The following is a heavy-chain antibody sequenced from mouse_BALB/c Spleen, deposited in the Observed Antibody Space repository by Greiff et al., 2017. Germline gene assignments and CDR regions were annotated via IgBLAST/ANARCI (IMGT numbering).Heavy chain of an antibody. CDR3: AREGSTMIRDYYVDY. Sequence: VQLQQSGAELAKPGASVKMSCKASGYTFTSYWMHWVKQRPGQGLEWIGYINPSTGYTEYNQKFKDKATLTADKSSSTAYMQLSSLTSEDSAVYYCAREGSTMIRDYYVDYWGQGTTLTVSS. D-gene: IGHD2-4*01. CDR2: INPSTGYT. J-gene: IGHJ2*01. V-gene: IGHV1-7*01. CDR1: GYTFTSYW.